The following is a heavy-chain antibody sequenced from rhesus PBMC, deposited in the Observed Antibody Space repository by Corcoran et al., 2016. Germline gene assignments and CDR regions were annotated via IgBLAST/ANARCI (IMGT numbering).Heavy chain of an antibody. Sequence: QVQLQESGPGVVKPSETLSLTCAVSGGSISDSYRWSWIRQPPGNGLEWIGYIYGRSTSTNYNPSLKSRGTIAKDTSKNQFSLKLSAVTAADTAVYYCATLYSSWSGFDYWGQGVLVTVSS. CDR2: IYGRSTST. CDR3: ATLYSSWSGFDY. V-gene: IGHV4S10*01. CDR1: GGSISDSYR. D-gene: IGHD6-13*01. J-gene: IGHJ4*01.